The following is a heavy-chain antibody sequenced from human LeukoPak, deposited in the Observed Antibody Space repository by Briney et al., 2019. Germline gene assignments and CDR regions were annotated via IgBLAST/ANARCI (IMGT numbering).Heavy chain of an antibody. CDR2: ISSSGSTI. CDR3: ARDMLQTYYDSSGYPLGYFDL. Sequence: PGGSLRLSCAASGFTFSSYEMNWVRQAPGKGLEWVSHISSSGSTIYYADSVKGRFTISRDNAKSSLYLQMNSLRAEDTAVYYCARDMLQTYYDSSGYPLGYFDLWGRGTLVTVSS. V-gene: IGHV3-48*03. CDR1: GFTFSSYE. J-gene: IGHJ2*01. D-gene: IGHD3-22*01.